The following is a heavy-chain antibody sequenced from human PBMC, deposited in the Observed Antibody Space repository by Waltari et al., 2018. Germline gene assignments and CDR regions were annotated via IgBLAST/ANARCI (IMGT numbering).Heavy chain of an antibody. CDR3: AREITFGGVIVRGWFDP. D-gene: IGHD3-16*02. CDR2: IIPIFGTA. V-gene: IGHV1-69*05. CDR1: GGTFSSYA. Sequence: QVQLVQSGAEVKKPGSSVKVSCKASGGTFSSYAISWVRQAPGHGLEWMGGIIPIFGTANYAQKFQGRVTITTDESTSTAYMELSSLRSEDTAVYYCAREITFGGVIVRGWFDPWGQGTLVTVSS. J-gene: IGHJ5*02.